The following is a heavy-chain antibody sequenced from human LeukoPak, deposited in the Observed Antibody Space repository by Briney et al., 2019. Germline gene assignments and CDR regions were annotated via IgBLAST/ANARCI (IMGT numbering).Heavy chain of an antibody. D-gene: IGHD2-2*01. J-gene: IGHJ1*01. CDR2: IYYSGST. CDR3: ARGLGYCSSTSCYAQGCFQH. V-gene: IGHV4-39*07. Sequence: SETLSLTCTVSGGSISSSSYYWGWIRQPPGKGLEWIGSIYYSGSTYYNPSLKSRVTISVDTSKNQFSLKLSSVTAADTAVYYCARGLGYCSSTSCYAQGCFQHWGQGTLVTVSS. CDR1: GGSISSSSYY.